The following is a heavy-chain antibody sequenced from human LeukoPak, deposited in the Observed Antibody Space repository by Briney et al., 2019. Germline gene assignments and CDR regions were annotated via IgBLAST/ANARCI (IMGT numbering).Heavy chain of an antibody. D-gene: IGHD3-10*01. CDR2: ISYDGSNK. J-gene: IGHJ4*02. Sequence: PGGSLRLSCAASGFTFSTYPMHWVRQAPGKGLEWVAVISYDGSNKYYADSVKGRFTISRDNSKNTLYLQMNTLRAEDTAVYYCAEEWLGELLYAVDYWGQGTLVTVSS. V-gene: IGHV3-30*04. CDR3: AEEWLGELLYAVDY. CDR1: GFTFSTYP.